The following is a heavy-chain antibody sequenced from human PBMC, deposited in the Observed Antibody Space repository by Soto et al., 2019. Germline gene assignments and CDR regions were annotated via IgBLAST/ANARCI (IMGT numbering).Heavy chain of an antibody. D-gene: IGHD2-2*03. Sequence: EVQLVQSGAEVKKPGESLKISCKGSGYSFTSYWIGWVRQMPGKGLEWMGIIYPGDSDTRYSPSFQGQVTISADKSISTAYLQWSSLKASDTAMYYCARLTPVGYCSSPSCWGRGWYFDYWCQGTLVTVSS. J-gene: IGHJ4*02. CDR1: GYSFTSYW. V-gene: IGHV5-51*01. CDR2: IYPGDSDT. CDR3: ARLTPVGYCSSPSCWGRGWYFDY.